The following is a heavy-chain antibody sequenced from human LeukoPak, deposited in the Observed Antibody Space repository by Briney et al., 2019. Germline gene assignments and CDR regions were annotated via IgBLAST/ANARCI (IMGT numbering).Heavy chain of an antibody. V-gene: IGHV1-69*13. J-gene: IGHJ6*03. CDR2: IIPIFGIP. Sequence: ASLKVSCKASGYTFTGYYMHWVRQAPGQGLEWMGGIIPIFGIPDSAQKFQGRLTITADESTTTAYMELSSLRSDDTAIYYCGLSGNYYYYYMDVWGKGTTVTISS. D-gene: IGHD6-25*01. CDR1: GYTFTGYY. CDR3: GLSGNYYYYYMDV.